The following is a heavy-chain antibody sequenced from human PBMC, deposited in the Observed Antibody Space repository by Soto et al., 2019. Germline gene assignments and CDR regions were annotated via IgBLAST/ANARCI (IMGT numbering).Heavy chain of an antibody. J-gene: IGHJ5*02. Sequence: AETLSLTCTVSGRSISSYYWSWIRQPPGRGLEWIAYISNNGGTNYNPSLKSRVTISVDTSKKQFSLKLSSVTAADTAVYHCARVTIFGVDHRKFDTWGQGTLVTVSS. V-gene: IGHV4-59*01. CDR2: ISNNGGT. D-gene: IGHD3-3*01. CDR3: ARVTIFGVDHRKFDT. CDR1: GRSISSYY.